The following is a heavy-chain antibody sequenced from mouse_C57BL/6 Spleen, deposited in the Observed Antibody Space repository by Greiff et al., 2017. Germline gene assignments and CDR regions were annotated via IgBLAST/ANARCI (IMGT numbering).Heavy chain of an antibody. CDR1: GYTFTSYW. J-gene: IGHJ3*01. CDR2: IHPNSGST. Sequence: VQLQQPGAELVKPGASVKLSCKASGYTFTSYWMHWVKQRPGQGLEWIGMIHPNSGSTNYNEKFKSKATLTVDKSSSTAYMQLSSLTSEDSAVXYCARAGYDEGFAYWGQGTLVTVSA. CDR3: ARAGYDEGFAY. V-gene: IGHV1-64*01. D-gene: IGHD2-14*01.